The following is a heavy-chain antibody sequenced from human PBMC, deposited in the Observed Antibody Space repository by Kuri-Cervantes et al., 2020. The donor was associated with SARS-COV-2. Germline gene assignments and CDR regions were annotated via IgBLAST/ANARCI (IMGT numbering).Heavy chain of an antibody. Sequence: GSLRLSCAVYGGSFSGYYWSWIRQPPGKGLEWIGEINHSGSTNYNPSPKSRVTISVDTSKNQFSLKLSSVTAADTAVYYCARDKGSGSYRWFDPWGQGTLVTVSS. CDR2: INHSGST. J-gene: IGHJ5*02. V-gene: IGHV4-34*01. CDR1: GGSFSGYY. CDR3: ARDKGSGSYRWFDP. D-gene: IGHD1-26*01.